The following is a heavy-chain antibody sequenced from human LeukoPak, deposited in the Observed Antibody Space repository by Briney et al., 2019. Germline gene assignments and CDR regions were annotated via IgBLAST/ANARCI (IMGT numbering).Heavy chain of an antibody. Sequence: PGGSLRLSCAGSGFTFSAYSMNWVRQAPGKGLEWVSSISSRSSYIYYADSVKGRFTISRDNAKNSLYLQMNSLRAEDTAVYYCARSSSYYDSSGYQGEFDYWGQGTLVTVSS. J-gene: IGHJ4*02. D-gene: IGHD3-22*01. CDR1: GFTFSAYS. CDR2: ISSRSSYI. CDR3: ARSSSYYDSSGYQGEFDY. V-gene: IGHV3-21*01.